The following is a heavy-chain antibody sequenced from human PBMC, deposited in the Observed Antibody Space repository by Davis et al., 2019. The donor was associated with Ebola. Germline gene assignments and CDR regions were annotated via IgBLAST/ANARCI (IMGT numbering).Heavy chain of an antibody. D-gene: IGHD6-19*01. CDR2: IIPIFGTA. CDR1: GGTFSSYA. J-gene: IGHJ4*02. V-gene: IGHV1-69*06. CDR3: AREGKSGWYGLISFDY. Sequence: KISCKASGGTFSSYAISWVRQAPGQGLEWMGGIIPIFGTANYAQKFQGRVTITADKSTSTAYMELSSLRSEDTAVYYCAREGKSGWYGLISFDYWGQGTLVTVSS.